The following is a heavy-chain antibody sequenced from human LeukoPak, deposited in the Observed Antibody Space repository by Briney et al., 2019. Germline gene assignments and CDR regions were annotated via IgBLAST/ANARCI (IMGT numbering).Heavy chain of an antibody. J-gene: IGHJ5*02. V-gene: IGHV4-34*01. CDR1: GGSFSGYY. CDR2: INHSGSI. CDR3: ARASGYCSSTSCYGVFHRNWFDP. Sequence: ASETLSLTCAVYGGSFSGYYWSWIRQPPGKGLEWIEEINHSGSINYNPSLKSRVTISVDTSKNQFSLKLSSVTAADTAVYYCARASGYCSSTSCYGVFHRNWFDPWGQGTLVTVSS. D-gene: IGHD2-2*01.